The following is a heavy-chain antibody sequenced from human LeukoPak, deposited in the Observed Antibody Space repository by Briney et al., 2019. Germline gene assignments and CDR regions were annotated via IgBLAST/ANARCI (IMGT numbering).Heavy chain of an antibody. V-gene: IGHV3-15*01. D-gene: IGHD3-9*01. CDR3: TTEGYYDILTGYYSGSY. Sequence: PGGSLRLSCAASGFTFGNAWMSWVRQAPGKGLEWVGRIKSKTDGGTTDYAAPVKGRFTISRDDSKNTLYLQMNSLKTEDTAVYYCTTEGYYDILTGYYSGSYWGQGTLVTVSS. CDR1: GFTFGNAW. J-gene: IGHJ4*02. CDR2: IKSKTDGGTT.